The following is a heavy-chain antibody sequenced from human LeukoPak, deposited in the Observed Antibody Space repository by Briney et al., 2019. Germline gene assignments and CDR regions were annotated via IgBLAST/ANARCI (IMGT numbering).Heavy chain of an antibody. V-gene: IGHV3-21*01. CDR3: ARGKLLLTRINYYYGMDV. D-gene: IGHD3-16*01. CDR2: ISSSSSYI. Sequence: PGGSLRLSCAASGFTFSSYSMNWVRQAPGKGLEWVSSISSSSSYIYYADSVKGRFTISRDNAKNSLYLQMNSLRAEDTAVYYCARGKLLLTRINYYYGMDVWGQGTTVTVSS. CDR1: GFTFSSYS. J-gene: IGHJ6*02.